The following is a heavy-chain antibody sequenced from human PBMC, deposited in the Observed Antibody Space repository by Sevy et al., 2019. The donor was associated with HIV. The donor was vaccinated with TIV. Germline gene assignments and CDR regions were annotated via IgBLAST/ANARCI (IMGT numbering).Heavy chain of an antibody. Sequence: GGSLRLSCAASGFTFSSYTMTWVRQAPGKGLEWVSSLTYNDKTFYADPVKGRFTISRDTSKNTFYLQTNSLRAEDTAVYYCGKALTIGWEKDAFNIWGQGTTVTVSS. CDR3: GKALTIGWEKDAFNI. D-gene: IGHD1-26*01. V-gene: IGHV3-23*01. CDR2: LTYNDKT. CDR1: GFTFSSYT. J-gene: IGHJ3*02.